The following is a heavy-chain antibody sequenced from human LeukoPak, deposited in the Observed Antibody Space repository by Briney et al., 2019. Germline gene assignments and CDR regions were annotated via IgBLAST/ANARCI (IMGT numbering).Heavy chain of an antibody. Sequence: GGSLRLSCAASGFTFDDYGLNWVRQAPGKGLEWVSGISWSGGSMGYADSVKGRFTISRDNAKNSLYLQMNSLRAEDTALYYCARVGSVAGGLDYWGQGTLVTVSS. V-gene: IGHV3-20*04. CDR3: ARVGSVAGGLDY. CDR1: GFTFDDYG. D-gene: IGHD6-19*01. CDR2: ISWSGGSM. J-gene: IGHJ4*02.